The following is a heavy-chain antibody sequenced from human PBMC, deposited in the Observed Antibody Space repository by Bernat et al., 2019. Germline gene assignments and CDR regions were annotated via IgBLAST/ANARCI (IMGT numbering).Heavy chain of an antibody. Sequence: EVQLVESGGGLVQPGGSLRLSCAASGFTFSSYWMHWVRQAPGKGLVWVSRINSDGSSTSYADSVKGRFTISRDNAKNKMYLQMNSLRAEDTAVYYCARGGYYYDYIWGSYRYGAFDIWGQGTMVTVSS. J-gene: IGHJ3*02. D-gene: IGHD3-16*02. CDR3: ARGGYYYDYIWGSYRYGAFDI. CDR2: INSDGSST. V-gene: IGHV3-74*01. CDR1: GFTFSSYW.